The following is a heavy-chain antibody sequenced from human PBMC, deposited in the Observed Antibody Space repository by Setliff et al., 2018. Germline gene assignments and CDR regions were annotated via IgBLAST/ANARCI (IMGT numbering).Heavy chain of an antibody. CDR2: IYTSWST. CDR3: ARDDTCDFWGGHGHLDS. D-gene: IGHD3-3*01. Sequence: KTSETLSLTCTVSGGSVGSDFSYWTWIRQPAGKGLEWIGQIYTSWSTNYNPSLKSRVTISLDKSKNQFSLELSSVTAADTAVYYCARDDTCDFWGGHGHLDSWGQGILVTVSS. J-gene: IGHJ4*02. V-gene: IGHV4-61*09. CDR1: GGSVGSDFSY.